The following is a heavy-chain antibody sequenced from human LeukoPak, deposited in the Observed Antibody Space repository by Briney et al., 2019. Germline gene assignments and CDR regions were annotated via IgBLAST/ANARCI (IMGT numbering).Heavy chain of an antibody. D-gene: IGHD3-16*01. Sequence: GGSLRLSCAAAGFMLSNYVMYWVRQAPGKGLEWVSVVSGSGFTTDYAGSVKGRFTISRDNSKNTLYLQMNSLRAEDTAVYYCAKGGRWTYYADSWGQGTLVTVSS. J-gene: IGHJ4*02. CDR3: AKGGRWTYYADS. V-gene: IGHV3-23*01. CDR1: GFMLSNYV. CDR2: VSGSGFTT.